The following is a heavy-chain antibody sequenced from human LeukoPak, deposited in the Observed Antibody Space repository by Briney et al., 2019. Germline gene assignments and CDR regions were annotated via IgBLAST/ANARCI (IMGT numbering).Heavy chain of an antibody. CDR1: GFTFSDYY. J-gene: IGHJ4*02. CDR2: ISSSGSTI. CDR3: ARDRGSGSLVHPLGY. D-gene: IGHD1-26*01. V-gene: IGHV3-11*01. Sequence: AGGSLRLSCAASGFTFSDYYMSWIRQAPGKGLEWVSYISSSGSTIYYADSVKGRFTISRDIAKNSLYLQMNSLRAEDTAVYYCARDRGSGSLVHPLGYWGQGTLVTVSS.